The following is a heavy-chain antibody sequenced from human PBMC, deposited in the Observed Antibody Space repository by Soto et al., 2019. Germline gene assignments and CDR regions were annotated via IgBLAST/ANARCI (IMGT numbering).Heavy chain of an antibody. CDR1: GDSFITYW. Sequence: GESLKISCKNSGDSFITYWIGWVRQMPGKGLEWVAIIHPADSDTKYSPSLQGQVTISADTSISTAYLQWTSLKASDTAMYYCARSRRGAYSSGWYSPSGYYNYGIDVWGQGTKVTVSS. D-gene: IGHD6-19*01. CDR2: IHPADSDT. J-gene: IGHJ6*02. V-gene: IGHV5-51*01. CDR3: ARSRRGAYSSGWYSPSGYYNYGIDV.